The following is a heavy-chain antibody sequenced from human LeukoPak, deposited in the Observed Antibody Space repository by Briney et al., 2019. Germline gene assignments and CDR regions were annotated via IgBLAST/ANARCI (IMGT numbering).Heavy chain of an antibody. V-gene: IGHV4-59*01. CDR1: GGSISSYY. D-gene: IGHD6-19*01. CDR3: ARVGRIAVAGRGSYYYYYYMDV. CDR2: IYYSGST. J-gene: IGHJ6*03. Sequence: SETLSLTCTVSGGSISSYYWSWIRQPPGKGLEWIGYIYYSGSTTYNPSLKSRVTISVDTSKNQFSLKLSSVTAADTAVYYCARVGRIAVAGRGSYYYYYYMDVWGKGTTVTISS.